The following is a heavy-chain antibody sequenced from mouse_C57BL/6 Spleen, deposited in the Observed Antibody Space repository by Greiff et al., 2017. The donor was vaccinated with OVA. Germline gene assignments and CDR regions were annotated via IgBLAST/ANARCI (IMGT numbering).Heavy chain of an antibody. Sequence: EVKVVESGGGLVKPGGSLKLSCAASGFTFSSYAMSWVRQTPETRLEWVATISDGGSYTYYPDNVKGRFTISRDNAKNNLYLQMSHLKSEDTAMYYCARLITKGYYFDYWGQGTTLTVSS. CDR3: ARLITKGYYFDY. CDR1: GFTFSSYA. CDR2: ISDGGSYT. D-gene: IGHD2-4*01. J-gene: IGHJ2*01. V-gene: IGHV5-4*03.